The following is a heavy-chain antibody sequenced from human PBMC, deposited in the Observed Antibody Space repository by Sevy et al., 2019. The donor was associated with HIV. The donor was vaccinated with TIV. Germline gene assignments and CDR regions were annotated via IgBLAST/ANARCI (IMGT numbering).Heavy chain of an antibody. CDR2: IWYEGINK. CDR1: GFAFSTYG. Sequence: SLRLSCTASGFAFSTYGMHWVRQAPGKGLEWVAIIWYEGINKEYAEPVKGRFTISRNNSKNTLYLQMNSLRVDDTAVYYCARERRSSGIDYWGQGTLVIVSS. V-gene: IGHV3-33*01. J-gene: IGHJ4*01. CDR3: ARERRSSGIDY. D-gene: IGHD3-10*01.